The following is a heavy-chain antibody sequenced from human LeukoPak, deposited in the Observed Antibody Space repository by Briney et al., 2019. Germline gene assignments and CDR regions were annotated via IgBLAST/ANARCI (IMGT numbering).Heavy chain of an antibody. V-gene: IGHV4-39*01. CDR3: AEGGSGSYYGY. D-gene: IGHD3-10*01. Sequence: SETLSLTCTASGGSISSSSYYWGWIRQPPGKGLEWIGSIYYSGSTYYNPSLKSRVTISVDTSKNQFSLKLSSVTAADTAVYYCAEGGSGSYYGYWGQGTLVTVSS. CDR2: IYYSGST. CDR1: GGSISSSSYY. J-gene: IGHJ4*02.